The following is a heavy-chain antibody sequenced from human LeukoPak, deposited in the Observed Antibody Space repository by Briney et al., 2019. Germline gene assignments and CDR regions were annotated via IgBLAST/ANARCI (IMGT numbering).Heavy chain of an antibody. CDR1: GFTFSSHR. CDR2: VSTSSTTI. J-gene: IGHJ4*02. CDR3: ARVIAIHTVTPFDH. V-gene: IGHV3-48*04. Sequence: GGSLRLSGAASGFTFSSHRMHWVRQAPGQGLEWVAYVSTSSTTIQYADSVKGRFTISRDDAKNSLSLQMNSLRVEDTAVYYCARVIAIHTVTPFDHWGQGTLVTVSS. D-gene: IGHD4-11*01.